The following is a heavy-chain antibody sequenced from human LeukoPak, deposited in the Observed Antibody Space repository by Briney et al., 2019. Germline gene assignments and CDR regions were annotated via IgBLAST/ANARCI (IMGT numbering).Heavy chain of an antibody. CDR3: AHRVPGVGLFDY. J-gene: IGHJ4*02. V-gene: IGHV2-5*02. Sequence: ESGPTLVNPTQTLTLTCTFSGFSFSTSGVGVGWIRRPPGKALEWLAIIYWDDDKRYSPSLKSRLTITKDTSKNQVVLTMTNMDPVDTGTYYCAHRVPGVGLFDYWGQGTLVTVSS. D-gene: IGHD3-3*01. CDR1: GFSFSTSGVG. CDR2: IYWDDDK.